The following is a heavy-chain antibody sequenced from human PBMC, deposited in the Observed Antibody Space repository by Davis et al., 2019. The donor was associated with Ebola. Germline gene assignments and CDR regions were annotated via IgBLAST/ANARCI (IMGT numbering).Heavy chain of an antibody. D-gene: IGHD4-11*01. Sequence: GESLKISCAASGFTFSSYAMSWVRQAPGKGLEWVSAISGSGGSTYYADSVKGRFTISRDNSKNTLYLQMNSLRAEDTAVYYCARQMAGDYSRVDPWGQGTLVTVSS. V-gene: IGHV3-23*01. CDR2: ISGSGGST. CDR1: GFTFSSYA. CDR3: ARQMAGDYSRVDP. J-gene: IGHJ5*02.